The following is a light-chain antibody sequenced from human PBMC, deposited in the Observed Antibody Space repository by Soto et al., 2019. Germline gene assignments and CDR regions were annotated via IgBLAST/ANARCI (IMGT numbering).Light chain of an antibody. CDR3: QQYNSYSMYT. J-gene: IGKJ2*01. Sequence: DIQMTQSPSTLSASVGDRVTITCRASQSISSWLAWYQQKPGKAPKLLIYDASILESGVPSRFSGSRSGTQFTLTISSLQPYDFATYYCQQYNSYSMYTFGQGTKLEIK. V-gene: IGKV1-5*01. CDR1: QSISSW. CDR2: DAS.